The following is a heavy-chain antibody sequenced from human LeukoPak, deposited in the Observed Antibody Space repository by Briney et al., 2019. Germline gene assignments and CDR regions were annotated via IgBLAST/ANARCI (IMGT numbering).Heavy chain of an antibody. CDR2: MNPSSGDT. D-gene: IGHD5-18*01. CDR3: ARELNTYGDY. CDR1: GYTFTNYD. J-gene: IGHJ4*02. V-gene: IGHV1-8*01. Sequence: ASVKVSCKASGYTFTNYDINWVRQATGQGLEWMGWMNPSSGDTGYAQKFQGRLTMTWNTSISTAYMELSSLRSQDTAVYYCARELNTYGDYWGQGTLVTVSS.